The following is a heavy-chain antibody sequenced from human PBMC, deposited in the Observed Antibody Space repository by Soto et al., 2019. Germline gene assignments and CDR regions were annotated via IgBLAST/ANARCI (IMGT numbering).Heavy chain of an antibody. CDR2: ITWNSGSI. CDR3: ARDSTDSGSLDY. J-gene: IGHJ4*02. Sequence: PGGSLRLSCAASGFTFDDYAMHWVRQAPGKGLEWVSGITWNSGSIGYADSVKGRFTVSRDNAKKSLYLQMNSLRAEDTAVYYCARDSTDSGSLDYWGQGTLVTVSS. D-gene: IGHD1-26*01. V-gene: IGHV3-9*01. CDR1: GFTFDDYA.